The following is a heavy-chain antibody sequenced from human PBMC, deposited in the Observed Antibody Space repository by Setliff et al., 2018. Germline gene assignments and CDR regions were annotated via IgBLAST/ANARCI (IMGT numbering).Heavy chain of an antibody. CDR3: SKNGFGVVALGVNNWFDP. D-gene: IGHD3-10*01. CDR2: IRSKAYGGTT. V-gene: IGHV3-49*04. J-gene: IGHJ5*02. CDR1: GFTFGDYA. Sequence: GGSLRLSCTASGFTFGDYAMSWVRQAPGKGLEWVGFIRSKAYGGTTEYAASVKGRFTISRDDSKNTLYLQMNSLRAEDTAVYYCSKNGFGVVALGVNNWFDPWGQGTLVTVSS.